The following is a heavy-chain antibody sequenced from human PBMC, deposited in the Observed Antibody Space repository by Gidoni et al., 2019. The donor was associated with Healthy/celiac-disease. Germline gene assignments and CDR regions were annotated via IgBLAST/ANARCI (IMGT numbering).Heavy chain of an antibody. J-gene: IGHJ4*02. CDR2: IYYSGST. CDR1: GGSISSSSYY. V-gene: IGHV4-39*01. CDR3: ARSGSFRYSYYFDY. D-gene: IGHD2-15*01. Sequence: QLQLQASGPGLVKPSETLSLTCTVPGGSISSSSYYWGWIRQPPGKGLEWIGSIYYSGSTYYNPSLKSRVTISVDTSKNQFSLKLSSVTAADTAVYYCARSGSFRYSYYFDYWGQGTLVTVSS.